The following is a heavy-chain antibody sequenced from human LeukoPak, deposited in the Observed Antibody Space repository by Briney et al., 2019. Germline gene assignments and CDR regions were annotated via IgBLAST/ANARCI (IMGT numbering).Heavy chain of an antibody. V-gene: IGHV1-18*01. CDR2: ISAYSGNT. CDR1: GYTFTSYG. D-gene: IGHD5-12*01. J-gene: IGHJ4*02. Sequence: ASVKVSCKASGYTFTSYGISWVRQTPGQGLEWMGWISAYSGNTNYAQQLQGRVTMTTDTSTSTAYMELRSLRSDDTAVYYCAREVGYSGYTYYFDYWGQGTLVTVSS. CDR3: AREVGYSGYTYYFDY.